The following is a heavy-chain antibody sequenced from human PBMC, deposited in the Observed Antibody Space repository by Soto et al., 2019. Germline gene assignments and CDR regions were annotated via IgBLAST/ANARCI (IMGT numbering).Heavy chain of an antibody. CDR1: GFTFSDYY. V-gene: IGHV3-11*01. CDR3: ARGRYCSGGSCYPAWFDP. D-gene: IGHD2-15*01. J-gene: IGHJ5*02. CDR2: ISSSGSTI. Sequence: GGSLRLSCAASGFTFSDYYMSWIRQAPGKGLEWVSYISSSGSTIYYADSVKGRFTISTDKAKNSRYLQMNSLRAEDTAVYYCARGRYCSGGSCYPAWFDPWGQGTLVTVSS.